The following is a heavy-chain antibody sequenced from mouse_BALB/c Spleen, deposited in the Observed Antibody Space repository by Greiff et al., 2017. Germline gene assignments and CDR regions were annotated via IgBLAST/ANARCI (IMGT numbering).Heavy chain of an antibody. J-gene: IGHJ4*01. V-gene: IGHV1S56*01. CDR1: GYTFTSYD. Sequence: QVQLQQSGAELVKPGALVKISCKASGYTFTSYDINWVKQRPGQGLEWIGWIYPGGGSTKYNEKFKGKATVTADESSSTAYMQLSSLTSENSAVYFCARSDGDYSLYAMDYWGQGTSVTVSS. CDR3: ARSDGDYSLYAMDY. D-gene: IGHD2-13*01. CDR2: IYPGGGST.